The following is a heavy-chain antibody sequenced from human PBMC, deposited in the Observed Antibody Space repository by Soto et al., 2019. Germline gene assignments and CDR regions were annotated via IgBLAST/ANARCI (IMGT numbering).Heavy chain of an antibody. Sequence: PSQTLSLTCAISGDSVSSNTASWNWIRQSPSRGLEWLGRTYFRSKWYNDYAVSVKSRIIINPDTSNNQFSLQLNSVTPEDTAVYFCAKGDNLGPNSCYALDPWGQGIMVTVSS. D-gene: IGHD2-2*01. CDR1: GDSVSSNTAS. CDR2: TYFRSKWYN. CDR3: AKGDNLGPNSCYALDP. V-gene: IGHV6-1*01. J-gene: IGHJ5*02.